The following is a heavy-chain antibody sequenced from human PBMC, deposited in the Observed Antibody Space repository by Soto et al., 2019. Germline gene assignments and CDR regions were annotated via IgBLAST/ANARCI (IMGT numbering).Heavy chain of an antibody. D-gene: IGHD3-22*01. J-gene: IGHJ4*02. CDR1: GFTFSSYA. CDR3: AKVGYYYDSSGYRLGPLGYFDY. V-gene: IGHV3-23*01. Sequence: GGSLRLSCAASGFTFSSYAMSWVRQAPGKGLEWVSAISGSGGSTYYADSVKGRFTISRDNSKNTLYLQMNSLRAEDTAVYYCAKVGYYYDSSGYRLGPLGYFDYWGQGTLVTV. CDR2: ISGSGGST.